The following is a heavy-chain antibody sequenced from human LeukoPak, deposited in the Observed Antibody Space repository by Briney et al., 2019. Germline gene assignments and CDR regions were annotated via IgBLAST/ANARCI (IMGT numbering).Heavy chain of an antibody. J-gene: IGHJ4*02. CDR2: TVGSGPDT. D-gene: IGHD2-8*02. CDR3: TKAPLRSCTGAFCYPFDY. Sequence: GGSLRLSCAASGFTFTNYAMSWVRQTPGKGLEWVSATVGSGPDTYHADSVKGRFTVSRDYSRNTLYLQMNSLRVEDTAVYYCTKAPLRSCTGAFCYPFDYWGQGTLVTVSS. V-gene: IGHV3-23*01. CDR1: GFTFTNYA.